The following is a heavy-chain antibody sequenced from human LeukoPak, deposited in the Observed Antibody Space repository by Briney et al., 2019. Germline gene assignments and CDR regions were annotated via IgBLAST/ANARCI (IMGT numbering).Heavy chain of an antibody. D-gene: IGHD1-1*01. Sequence: ASVKVSCKASGYTFTSYDINWVRQATGQGLEWVGWMNPNSGNTGYAQKFQGRVTMTRNTSISTAYMELSSLRSEDTAVYYCARRVGGTQTYYYGMDVWGQGTTVTVSS. V-gene: IGHV1-8*01. CDR2: MNPNSGNT. CDR3: ARRVGGTQTYYYGMDV. CDR1: GYTFTSYD. J-gene: IGHJ6*02.